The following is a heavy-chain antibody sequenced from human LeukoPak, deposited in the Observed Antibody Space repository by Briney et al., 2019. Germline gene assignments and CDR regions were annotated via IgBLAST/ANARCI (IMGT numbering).Heavy chain of an antibody. D-gene: IGHD5-12*01. Sequence: GASVKVSCKASGYTFRDHYMYWVRQAPGQGLEWMGWINPNSGGTNYVQKFQGRVTMTRDTSISTAYMELSRLTSDDTAVYYCARASYSGYDWDYWGQGTLVTVSS. V-gene: IGHV1-2*02. CDR1: GYTFRDHY. CDR2: INPNSGGT. J-gene: IGHJ4*02. CDR3: ARASYSGYDWDY.